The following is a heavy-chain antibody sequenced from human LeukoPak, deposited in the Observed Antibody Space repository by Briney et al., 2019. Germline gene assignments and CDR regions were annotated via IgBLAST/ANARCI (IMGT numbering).Heavy chain of an antibody. D-gene: IGHD6-13*01. CDR1: GGSPTSSDSL. CDR3: ARVGNSSSWFLRWGYYYYGMDG. CDR2: ISYSGST. Sequence: SQTLSLTCTVSGGSPTSSDSLWTWLRQSPGKGLEWMGYISYSGSTYYNPSLKSRVTISVDTSKNQFSLKLSSVTAADTAGYYCARVGNSSSWFLRWGYYYYGMDGWGQGTTVTVS. J-gene: IGHJ6*02. V-gene: IGHV4-30-4*01.